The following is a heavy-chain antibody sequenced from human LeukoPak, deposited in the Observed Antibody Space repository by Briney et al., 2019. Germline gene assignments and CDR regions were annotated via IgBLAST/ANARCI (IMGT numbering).Heavy chain of an antibody. D-gene: IGHD6-19*01. CDR1: GYTFTSYG. V-gene: IGHV1-18*01. CDR2: ISAYNGNT. J-gene: IGHJ3*02. Sequence: ASVKVSCKASGYTFTSYGISWVRQAPGQGLEWMGWISAYNGNTNYAQKLQGRVTMTTDISTSTAYMELRSLRSDDTAVYYCARARTSSGWHCAFDIWGQGTMVTVSS. CDR3: ARARTSSGWHCAFDI.